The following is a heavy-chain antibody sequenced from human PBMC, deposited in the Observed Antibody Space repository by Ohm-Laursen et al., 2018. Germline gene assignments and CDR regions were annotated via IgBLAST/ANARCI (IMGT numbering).Heavy chain of an antibody. CDR3: VYGMDV. Sequence: PGTLSLTCIVSGGSISSYYWSWIRQPPGKGLEWIGYIYYSGSTNYNPSLKSRVTISVDTSKNQFSLKLSSVTAADTAVYYCVYGMDVWGQGTTVTVSS. CDR2: IYYSGST. CDR1: GGSISSYY. J-gene: IGHJ6*02. V-gene: IGHV4-59*01.